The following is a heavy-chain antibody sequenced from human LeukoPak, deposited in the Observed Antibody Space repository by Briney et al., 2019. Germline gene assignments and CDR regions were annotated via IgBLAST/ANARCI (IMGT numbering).Heavy chain of an antibody. V-gene: IGHV1-2*02. Sequence: ASVTVSCKASGYTFTHYYIHWVRQAPGQGLEWMGWINPNSGGTNYAQKFQGRVTMTRGTSISTAYMELSSLRSDDTAVYYCARALPMFRGLTSWDYWGQGTLVIVSS. CDR2: INPNSGGT. CDR1: GYTFTHYY. J-gene: IGHJ4*02. CDR3: ARALPMFRGLTSWDY. D-gene: IGHD3-10*01.